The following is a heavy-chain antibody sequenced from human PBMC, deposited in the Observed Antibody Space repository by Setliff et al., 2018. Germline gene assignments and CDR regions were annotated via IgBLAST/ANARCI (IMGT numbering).Heavy chain of an antibody. CDR2: IIPGLGIL. V-gene: IGHV1-69*10. D-gene: IGHD1-26*01. CDR3: ATVVRGGTSRTSYYYYYMDV. Sequence: ASVKVSCKASGGTFNTYGITWVRQAPAQGLEWMGGIIPGLGILDYAQKFQDRVTITADRSTSTAYMELSSLRSDDTGVYYCATVVRGGTSRTSYYYYYMDVWGKGTTVTVSS. J-gene: IGHJ6*03. CDR1: GGTFNTYG.